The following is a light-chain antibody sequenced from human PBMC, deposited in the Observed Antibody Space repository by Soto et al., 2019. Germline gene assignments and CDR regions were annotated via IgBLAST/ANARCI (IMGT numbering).Light chain of an antibody. J-gene: IGLJ3*02. CDR3: AAWDDSLSALV. CDR2: RND. V-gene: IGLV1-47*01. CDR1: SSNMESNY. Sequence: QSVLTQPPSASGTPGQRVTISCSGSSSNMESNYVYWYQQLPGSAPKLLIYRNDQRPSGVPDRFSGSKSGTSASLAISGLRSEDEADYYCAAWDDSLSALVFGRGTKLTVL.